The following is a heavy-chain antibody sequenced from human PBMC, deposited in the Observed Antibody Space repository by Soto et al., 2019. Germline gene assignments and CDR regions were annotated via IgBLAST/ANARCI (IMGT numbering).Heavy chain of an antibody. CDR1: GFTFSSYA. V-gene: IGHV3-23*01. D-gene: IGHD3-22*01. CDR3: AAQREYITMIVVVTDY. Sequence: GGSLRLSCAASGFTFSSYAMSWARQAPGKGLEWVSAISGSGGSTYYADSVKGRFTISRDNSKNTLYLQMNSLRAEDTAVYYCAAQREYITMIVVVTDYWGQGTLVTVSS. CDR2: ISGSGGST. J-gene: IGHJ4*02.